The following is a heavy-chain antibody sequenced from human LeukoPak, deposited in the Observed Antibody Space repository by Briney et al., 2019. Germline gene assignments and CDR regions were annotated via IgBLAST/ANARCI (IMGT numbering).Heavy chain of an antibody. V-gene: IGHV4-34*01. CDR2: INHSGCT. CDR1: GGSFSGYY. CDR3: ARARRRIVVVPSSSAADLYYYGMDV. J-gene: IGHJ6*02. Sequence: SETLSLTCAVYGGSFSGYYWSWIRQPPGKGLEWIGEINHSGCTNYNPSLKSRVTISVDTSKNQFSLKLSSVTAADTAVYYCARARRRIVVVPSSSAADLYYYGMDVWGQGTTVTVSS. D-gene: IGHD2-2*01.